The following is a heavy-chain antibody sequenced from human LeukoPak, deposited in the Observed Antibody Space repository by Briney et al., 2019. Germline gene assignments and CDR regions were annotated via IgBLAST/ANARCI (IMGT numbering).Heavy chain of an antibody. Sequence: SVKVSCKASGGTFSSYAISWVRQAPGQGLEWMGGIIPIFGTANYAQKFQGRVTITADESTSTAYMELSSLRSEDTAVYYCARGGGYSYGLTYYYYYMDVWGKGTTVTISS. J-gene: IGHJ6*03. CDR2: IIPIFGTA. V-gene: IGHV1-69*13. CDR3: ARGGGYSYGLTYYYYYMDV. CDR1: GGTFSSYA. D-gene: IGHD5-18*01.